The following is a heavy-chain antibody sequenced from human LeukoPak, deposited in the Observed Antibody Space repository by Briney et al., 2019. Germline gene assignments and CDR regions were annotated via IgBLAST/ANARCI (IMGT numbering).Heavy chain of an antibody. D-gene: IGHD3-10*01. CDR1: GGSISSYY. V-gene: IGHV4-59*12. CDR3: ARDPSYYGSGRTGRFDP. CDR2: IYYSGST. Sequence: SETLSLTCTVSGGSISSYYWSWIRQPPGKGLEWIGYIYYSGSTNYNPSLKSRVTISVDTSKNQFSLKLSSVTAADTAVYYCARDPSYYGSGRTGRFDPWGQGTLVTVSS. J-gene: IGHJ5*02.